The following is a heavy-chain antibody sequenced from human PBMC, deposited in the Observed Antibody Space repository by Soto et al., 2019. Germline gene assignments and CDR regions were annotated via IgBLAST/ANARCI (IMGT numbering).Heavy chain of an antibody. CDR1: GFTFSSYE. CDR2: ISSSGSTI. D-gene: IGHD3-3*01. V-gene: IGHV3-48*03. CDR3: ARVETYYDFWSGYYTKGAFDI. Sequence: PGGSLRLSCAASGFTFSSYEMNWVRQAPGKGLEWVSYISSSGSTIYYADSVKGRFTISRDNAKNSLYLQMNSLRAEDTAVYYCARVETYYDFWSGYYTKGAFDIWGQGTMVTVSS. J-gene: IGHJ3*02.